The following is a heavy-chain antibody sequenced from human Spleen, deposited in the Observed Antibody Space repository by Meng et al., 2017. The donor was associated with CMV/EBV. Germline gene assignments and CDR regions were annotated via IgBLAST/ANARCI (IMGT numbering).Heavy chain of an antibody. CDR3: ARVVPAAPLYYYHYYGMDV. D-gene: IGHD2-2*01. V-gene: IGHV3-7*01. Sequence: GGSLRLSCAASGFTFSSYWMTWVRQAPGKGLEWVASIKNDGSEQYYLDSVKGRFFVSRDNAKNSLSLQMNSLRAEDTALYYCARVVPAAPLYYYHYYGMDVWGQGTTVTVS. CDR2: IKNDGSEQ. J-gene: IGHJ6*02. CDR1: GFTFSSYW.